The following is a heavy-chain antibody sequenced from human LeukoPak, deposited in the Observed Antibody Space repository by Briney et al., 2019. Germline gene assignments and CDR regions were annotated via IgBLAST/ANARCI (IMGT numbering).Heavy chain of an antibody. CDR1: GFTFSSYA. V-gene: IGHV3-30*07. CDR3: ARTGQLVPSLYYYYYGMDV. CDR2: ISYDGSNK. D-gene: IGHD6-13*01. J-gene: IGHJ6*02. Sequence: GGSLRLSCAASGFTFSSYAMHWVRQAPGKGLEWVAVISYDGSNKYYADSVKGRFTISRDNAKNSLYLQMNSLRAEDTSVYYCARTGQLVPSLYYYYYGMDVWGQGTTVTVSS.